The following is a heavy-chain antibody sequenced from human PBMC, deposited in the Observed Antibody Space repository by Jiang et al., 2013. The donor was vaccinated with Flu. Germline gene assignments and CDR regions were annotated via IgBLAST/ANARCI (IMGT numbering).Heavy chain of an antibody. CDR1: GGSISSYY. D-gene: IGHD6-19*01. Sequence: GSGLVKPSETLSLTCTVSGGSISSYYWSWIRQPPGKGLEWIGYIYYSGSTNYNPSLKSRVTISVDTSKNQFSLKLSSVTAADTAVYYCALTLPASSGWYSHYYYYYGMDVVGPRDHGHRLL. J-gene: IGHJ6*02. V-gene: IGHV4-59*08. CDR3: ALTLPASSGWYSHYYYYYGMDV. CDR2: IYYSGST.